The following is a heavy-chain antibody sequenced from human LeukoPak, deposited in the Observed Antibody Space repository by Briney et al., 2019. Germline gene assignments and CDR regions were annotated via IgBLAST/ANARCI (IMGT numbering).Heavy chain of an antibody. D-gene: IGHD1-14*01. CDR3: AKDGENGYDLDY. Sequence: PGGSLRLSCAASGFTFSSYSMNWVRQAPGKGLEWVSSISSSSSYIYYADSVKGRFTISRDNSKNTLYLQMNSLRAEDTALYYCAKDGENGYDLDYWGQGTLVTVSS. CDR2: ISSSSSYI. J-gene: IGHJ4*02. CDR1: GFTFSSYS. V-gene: IGHV3-21*01.